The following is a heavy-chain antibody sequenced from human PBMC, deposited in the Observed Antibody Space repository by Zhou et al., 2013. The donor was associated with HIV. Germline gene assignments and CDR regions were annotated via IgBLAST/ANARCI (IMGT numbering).Heavy chain of an antibody. Sequence: QVQLVQSGAQLKKPGSSVTVSCRPAGGTFSTYAFSWVRQAPGQRPEWLGGIIPVRKTSDYVEAFQDRFSISKDESTTTVYMKLDNLTFDDTAVYYCASGTHNLRDLSWLSDNWGQGTLVTVSS. J-gene: IGHJ4*02. CDR3: ASGTHNLRDLSWLSDN. V-gene: IGHV1-69*05. D-gene: IGHD3-16*02. CDR1: GGTFSTYA. CDR2: IIPVRKTS.